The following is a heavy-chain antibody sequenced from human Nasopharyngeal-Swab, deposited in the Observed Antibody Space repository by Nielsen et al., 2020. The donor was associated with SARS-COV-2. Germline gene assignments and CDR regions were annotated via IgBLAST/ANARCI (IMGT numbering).Heavy chain of an antibody. D-gene: IGHD3-10*01. Sequence: GESLKISCTASGFSSNNYGMHWVRQAPGKGLEWVAVISYEGSKKRYAESVEGRFTISRDFSKNTLYLQMNSLRPEDTAMYYCAKANVIFWFGQFKNDGFDIWGQGTMAVVSS. CDR1: GFSSNNYG. CDR2: ISYEGSKK. J-gene: IGHJ3*02. CDR3: AKANVIFWFGQFKNDGFDI. V-gene: IGHV3-30*18.